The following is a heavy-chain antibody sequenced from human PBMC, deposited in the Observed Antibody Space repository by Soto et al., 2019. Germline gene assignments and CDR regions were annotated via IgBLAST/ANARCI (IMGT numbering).Heavy chain of an antibody. CDR3: AETTTAWVGELRLAYYCDMNG. D-gene: IGHD3-10*01. J-gene: IGHJ6*02. CDR2: INPSGGST. Sequence: ASVKVSCKASGYTCTSYYMHWVRQAPGQGLEWMGIINPSGGSTRYAQKFQGRVTMTRDTSTSTVYMELSSLRSEDTAVYYCAETTTAWVGELRLAYYCDMNGWGQGNTGT. V-gene: IGHV1-46*01. CDR1: GYTCTSYY.